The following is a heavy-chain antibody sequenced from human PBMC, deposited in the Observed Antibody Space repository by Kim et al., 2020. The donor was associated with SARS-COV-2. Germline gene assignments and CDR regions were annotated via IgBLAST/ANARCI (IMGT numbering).Heavy chain of an antibody. D-gene: IGHD4-17*01. CDR2: IWYDGSNK. CDR3: ARGASTVSHSSLGY. Sequence: GGSLRLSCAASGFTFSSYGMHWVRQAPGKGLEWVAVIWYDGSNKYYADSVKGRFTISRDNSKNTLYLQMNSLRAEDTAVYYCARGASTVSHSSLGYWGQGTLVTVSS. CDR1: GFTFSSYG. J-gene: IGHJ4*02. V-gene: IGHV3-33*01.